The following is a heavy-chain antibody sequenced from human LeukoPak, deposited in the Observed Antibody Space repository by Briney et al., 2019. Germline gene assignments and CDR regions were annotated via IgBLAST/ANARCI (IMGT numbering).Heavy chain of an antibody. D-gene: IGHD3-22*01. CDR2: INPNSGGT. Sequence: GASVKVSCKTSGYTFTAYYIHWVRQAPGHGLEWMGWINPNSGGTNYAQTFQGWVTMTRDTSITTAYMELSRLRSDDTAVYYCARSPGAYYYDSSGYLYFDYWGQGTLVTVSS. CDR3: ARSPGAYYYDSSGYLYFDY. V-gene: IGHV1-2*04. CDR1: GYTFTAYY. J-gene: IGHJ4*02.